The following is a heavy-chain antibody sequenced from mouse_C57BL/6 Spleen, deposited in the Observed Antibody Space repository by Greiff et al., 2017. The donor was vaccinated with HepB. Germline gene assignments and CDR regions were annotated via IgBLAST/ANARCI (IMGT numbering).Heavy chain of an antibody. V-gene: IGHV1-39*01. J-gene: IGHJ4*01. CDR1: GYSFTDYN. CDR2: INPNYGTT. Sequence: EVQLKESGPELVKPGASVKISCKASGYSFTDYNMNWVKQSNGKSLEWIGVINPNYGTTSYNQKFKGKATLTVDQSSSTAYMQLNSLTSEDSAVYYCARDDYGSSLYAMDYWGQGTSVTVSS. CDR3: ARDDYGSSLYAMDY. D-gene: IGHD1-1*01.